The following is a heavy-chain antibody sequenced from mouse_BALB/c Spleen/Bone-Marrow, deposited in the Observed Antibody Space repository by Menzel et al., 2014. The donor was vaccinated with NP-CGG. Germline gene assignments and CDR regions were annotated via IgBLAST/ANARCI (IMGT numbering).Heavy chain of an antibody. CDR2: IHPSDTET. V-gene: IGHV1-74*01. CDR3: ERLEGNYGSSFAY. J-gene: IGHJ3*01. CDR1: GYSFTSYW. Sequence: VKLVESGAGLVRPGASVKLSCKASGYSFTSYWMNWVKQSPGQGLEWIGMIHPSDTETRLNQRFKDKATLTVDKSSSTAYMHLSSPASEDSAVYYCERLEGNYGSSFAYWGQGTLVTVSA. D-gene: IGHD1-1*01.